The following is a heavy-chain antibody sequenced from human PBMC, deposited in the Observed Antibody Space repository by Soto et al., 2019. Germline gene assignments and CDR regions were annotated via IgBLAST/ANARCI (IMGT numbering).Heavy chain of an antibody. CDR1: GYTFTSYG. D-gene: IGHD3-16*01. V-gene: IGHV1-18*01. CDR3: ARGSTPASPVADYTNWFDP. CDR2: ISAYNGNT. J-gene: IGHJ5*02. Sequence: ASVTVSCKASGYTFTSYGISWVRQAPGQGLEWMGWISAYNGNTNYAQKLQGRVTMTTDTSTSTAYMELRSLRSDDTTVYYCARGSTPASPVADYTNWFDPWGQGTLVTVSS.